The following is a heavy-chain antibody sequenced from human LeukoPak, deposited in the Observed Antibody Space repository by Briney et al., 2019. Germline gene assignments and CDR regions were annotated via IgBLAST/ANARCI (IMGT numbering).Heavy chain of an antibody. CDR2: IYYSGST. CDR3: ARDQIVGATNYFDY. D-gene: IGHD1-26*01. J-gene: IGHJ4*02. Sequence: SETLSLTCTVSGGSISSYYWSWIRQPPGKGLEWIGYIYYSGSTNYNPSLKSRVTISVDTSKSQFSLKLSSVTAADTAVYYRARDQIVGATNYFDYWGQGTLVTVSS. V-gene: IGHV4-59*01. CDR1: GGSISSYY.